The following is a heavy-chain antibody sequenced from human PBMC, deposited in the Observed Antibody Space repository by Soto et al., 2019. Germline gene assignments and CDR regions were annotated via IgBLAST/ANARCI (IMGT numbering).Heavy chain of an antibody. CDR2: ISGSGGVT. CDR1: GFTFSSYA. J-gene: IGHJ3*01. D-gene: IGHD6-19*01. CDR3: AKIHSGSSEDAFDV. Sequence: EVQLLESGGGLVQPGGSLRLSCAASGFTFSSYAMSWVRQGPGKGLEWVTLISGSGGVTDYADSVKGRFTVSRDNSKNTMYLELNSLTAGDTAIYYCAKIHSGSSEDAFDVWGQGTVVTVSS. V-gene: IGHV3-23*01.